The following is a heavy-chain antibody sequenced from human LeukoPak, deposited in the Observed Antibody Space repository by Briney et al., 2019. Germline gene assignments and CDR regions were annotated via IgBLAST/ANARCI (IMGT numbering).Heavy chain of an antibody. J-gene: IGHJ6*04. CDR1: GGSFSGYY. CDR3: ASGLTYPYCPGSPYAMDV. D-gene: IGHD2-15*01. Sequence: SETLSLTCAVYGGSFSGYYWSWIRHSPGKGLEWIGEINHSGSSINYDPSLKSRITISVDTSKNQFSLKLSSVTAADTAVYYCASGLTYPYCPGSPYAMDVWGKGTPVTVSS. CDR2: INHSGSSI. V-gene: IGHV4-34*01.